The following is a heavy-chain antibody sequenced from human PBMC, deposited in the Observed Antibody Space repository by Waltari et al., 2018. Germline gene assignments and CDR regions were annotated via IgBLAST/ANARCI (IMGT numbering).Heavy chain of an antibody. V-gene: IGHV1-8*02. J-gene: IGHJ4*02. Sequence: QVQLVQSGAEVKKPGASVKVSCKASGYTFTSYDINWVRQATGQGLEWMGWMNPNIGNTGYAQNCQGRVTMTRNTSISTAYMELSSLRSEDTAVYYCARVEYSSAVYGYWGQGTLVTVSS. CDR2: MNPNIGNT. CDR3: ARVEYSSAVYGY. D-gene: IGHD5-18*01. CDR1: GYTFTSYD.